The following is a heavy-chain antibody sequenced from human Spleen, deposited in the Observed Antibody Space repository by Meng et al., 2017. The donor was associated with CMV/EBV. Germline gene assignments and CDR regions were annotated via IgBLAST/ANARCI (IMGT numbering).Heavy chain of an antibody. J-gene: IGHJ6*02. CDR2: IKEDGSGK. V-gene: IGHV3-7*01. CDR3: ARDQPPSRYYYYYTMDV. Sequence: GGSLRLSCAAFGFTFSSYRMSWVRQAPGKGLEWVANIKEDGSGKYYVDSVKGRFTISRDNSQNSLFLQMNSLRAEDTAVYYCARDQPPSRYYYYYTMDVWGQGTTVTVSS. CDR1: GFTFSSYR.